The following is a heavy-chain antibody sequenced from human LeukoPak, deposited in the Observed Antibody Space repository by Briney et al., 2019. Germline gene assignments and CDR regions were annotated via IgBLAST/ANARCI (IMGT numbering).Heavy chain of an antibody. D-gene: IGHD6-19*01. CDR1: GFTFSNDS. V-gene: IGHV3-21*01. Sequence: GGSLRLSCAASGFTFSNDSMNWVRQAPGKGLEWVSSINSSSSYIYYADSVKGRFTISRDNAKNSLYLQMNSLRAEDTAVYYCAGDRREAVADWGQGILVTVSS. CDR2: INSSSSYI. J-gene: IGHJ4*01. CDR3: AGDRREAVAD.